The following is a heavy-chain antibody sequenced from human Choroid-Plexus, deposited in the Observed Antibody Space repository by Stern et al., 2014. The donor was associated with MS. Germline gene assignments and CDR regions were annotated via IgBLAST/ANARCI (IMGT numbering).Heavy chain of an antibody. Sequence: QVQLVQSGSEMKEPGASGKVSCKGSGYTFTNYALNWERQAPGQGLEWVGWINTHTGEPTYAQDFTGRFVFSLDTSVSTAYLQISGLKADDTAVYYCARQDSNYIFDYWGQGTLFTVSS. V-gene: IGHV7-4-1*02. J-gene: IGHJ4*02. D-gene: IGHD4-11*01. CDR1: GYTFTNYA. CDR2: INTHTGEP. CDR3: ARQDSNYIFDY.